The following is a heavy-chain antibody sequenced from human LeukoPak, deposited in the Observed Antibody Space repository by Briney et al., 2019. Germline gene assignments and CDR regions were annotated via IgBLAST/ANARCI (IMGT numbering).Heavy chain of an antibody. J-gene: IGHJ4*02. CDR3: ANWVPWGGYSYGFDY. D-gene: IGHD5-18*01. Sequence: GGSLRLSGAASGFTFSSYGMHWVRQAPGKGLEWVAFIRYDGSNKYYADSVKGRFTISRDNSKNTLYLQMNSLRAEDTAVYYSANWVPWGGYSYGFDYWGQGTLVTVSS. V-gene: IGHV3-30*02. CDR1: GFTFSSYG. CDR2: IRYDGSNK.